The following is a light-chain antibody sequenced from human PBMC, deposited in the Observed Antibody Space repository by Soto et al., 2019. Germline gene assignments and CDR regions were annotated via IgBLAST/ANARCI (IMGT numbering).Light chain of an antibody. V-gene: IGKV1-39*01. CDR1: QNIRTY. J-gene: IGKJ2*03. Sequence: DIPVTQSPSSLSASVGDRVTITCRASQNIRTYLNWYQQRPGKPPKLLIHTASTLQSGVPSRFSGSGSGTDFTRTISSLQPEDFATYYCQQTSSTLDSFGQVNKLDIK. CDR2: TAS. CDR3: QQTSSTLDS.